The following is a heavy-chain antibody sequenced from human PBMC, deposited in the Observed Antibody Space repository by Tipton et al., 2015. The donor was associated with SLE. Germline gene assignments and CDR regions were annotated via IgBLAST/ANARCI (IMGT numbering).Heavy chain of an antibody. CDR2: INHSGST. D-gene: IGHD6-13*01. J-gene: IGHJ5*02. Sequence: LRLSCAVYGGSFSSYYWSWIRQPPGKGLEWIGEINHSGSTNYNPSLKSRVTISVDTSKNQFSLKLSSVTAADTAVYYCARQHIGIFDPWGQGTLVTVSS. V-gene: IGHV4-34*01. CDR1: GGSFSSYY. CDR3: ARQHIGIFDP.